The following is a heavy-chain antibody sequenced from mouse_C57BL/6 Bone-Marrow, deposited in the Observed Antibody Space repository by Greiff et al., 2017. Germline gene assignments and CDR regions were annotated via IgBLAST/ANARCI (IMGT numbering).Heavy chain of an antibody. J-gene: IGHJ1*03. D-gene: IGHD1-1*01. CDR1: GYAFSSSW. V-gene: IGHV1-82*01. Sequence: VQLQQSGPELVKPGASVKISCKASGYAFSSSWMNWVKQRPGKGLEWIGRIYPGDGDTNYNGKFKGKATLTADKSSRTAYMQLSSLTSEDSAVYFCAREYYGTDWYFDVWGTGTTVTVSS. CDR3: AREYYGTDWYFDV. CDR2: IYPGDGDT.